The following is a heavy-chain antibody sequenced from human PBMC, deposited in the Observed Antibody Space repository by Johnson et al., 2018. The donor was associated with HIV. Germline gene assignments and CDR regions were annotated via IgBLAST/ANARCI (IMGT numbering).Heavy chain of an antibody. V-gene: IGHV3-30*14. CDR2: VSYDGSER. CDR3: AREDSAFDI. Sequence: VQLVESGGGVVQPGGSLRLSCAASGFSFSSYAMHWVRQAPGKGLEWVAVVSYDGSERYYADSVKGRFTISRDNSKNTLYLQMNSLRAEDTAVYYCAREDSAFDIWGQGTVVTVSS. CDR1: GFSFSSYA. J-gene: IGHJ3*02.